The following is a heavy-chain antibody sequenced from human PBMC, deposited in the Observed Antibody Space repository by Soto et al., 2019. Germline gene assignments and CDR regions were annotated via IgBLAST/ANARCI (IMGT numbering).Heavy chain of an antibody. CDR2: IYSGGST. CDR3: ARDYDYYYMDV. J-gene: IGHJ6*03. Sequence: GGSLRLSCAASGFTVSSNYMSWVRQAPGKGLEWVSVIYSGGSTYYADSVKGRFTISRDNSKNTLYLQMNSLRAEDTAVYYCARDYDYYYMDVWGKGTSVTVSS. CDR1: GFTVSSNY. V-gene: IGHV3-66*01.